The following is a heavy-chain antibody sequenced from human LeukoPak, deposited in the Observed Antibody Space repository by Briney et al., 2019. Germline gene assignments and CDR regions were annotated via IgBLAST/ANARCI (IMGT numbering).Heavy chain of an antibody. Sequence: GGSLRLSCAASGFTVSSNYMSWVRQAPGKGLEWVSVIYSGGSTYYADSVKGRVTISRDNSKNTLYLQMNSLRAEDTAVYYCASYGDLHDAFDIWGQGTMVTVSS. CDR2: IYSGGST. J-gene: IGHJ3*02. V-gene: IGHV3-66*01. CDR3: ASYGDLHDAFDI. D-gene: IGHD4-17*01. CDR1: GFTVSSNY.